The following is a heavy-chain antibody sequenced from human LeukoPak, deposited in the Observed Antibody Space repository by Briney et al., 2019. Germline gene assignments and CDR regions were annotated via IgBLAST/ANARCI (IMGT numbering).Heavy chain of an antibody. CDR1: GFTFSSYA. V-gene: IGHV3-23*01. Sequence: GGSLRLSCAASGFTFSSYAMSWVRQAPGKGLEWVSGISGSASSIYYTDSVKGRFTISRDNSKNTLYLQMNTLRAEDTAVYYCAKAAVPGTKYYFDYWGQGTLVTVSS. CDR3: AKAAVPGTKYYFDY. CDR2: ISGSASSI. J-gene: IGHJ4*02. D-gene: IGHD2-8*01.